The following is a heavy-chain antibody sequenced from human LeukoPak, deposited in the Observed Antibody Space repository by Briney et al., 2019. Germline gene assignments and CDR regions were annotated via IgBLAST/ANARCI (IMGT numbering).Heavy chain of an antibody. Sequence: GGSLRLSCAASGFTFSRSGMSWIRQAPGKGLEWVSYISTSGSTIYYADSLKGRFTISRDNAKNSLYLQMNSLRAEDTAVYYCARAKRGYSYGYYHYFDYWGQGTLVTVSS. J-gene: IGHJ4*02. CDR2: ISTSGSTI. CDR1: GFTFSRSG. CDR3: ARAKRGYSYGYYHYFDY. D-gene: IGHD5-18*01. V-gene: IGHV3-11*01.